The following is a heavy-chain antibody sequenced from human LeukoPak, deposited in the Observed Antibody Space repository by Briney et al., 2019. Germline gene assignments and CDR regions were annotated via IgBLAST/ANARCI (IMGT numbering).Heavy chain of an antibody. CDR1: GGSISSSSYY. D-gene: IGHD6-13*01. J-gene: IGHJ2*01. V-gene: IGHV4-39*02. CDR3: AREIVGSSSWYWYFDL. CDR2: IYYSGST. Sequence: SETLSLTCTVSGGSISSSSYYWGWFRQPPGKGLEWIGSIYYSGSTYYNPSLKSRVTISVDTSKNQFSLKLNSVTAADTAVYYCAREIVGSSSWYWYFDLWDRGTLVTVSS.